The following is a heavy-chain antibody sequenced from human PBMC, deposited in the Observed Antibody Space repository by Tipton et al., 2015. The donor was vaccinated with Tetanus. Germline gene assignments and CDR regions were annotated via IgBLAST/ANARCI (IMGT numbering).Heavy chain of an antibody. CDR1: GYTFTSYD. V-gene: IGHV1-8*01. CDR2: MNPSIGNT. CDR3: ARGDGMTGTTPY. J-gene: IGHJ4*02. D-gene: IGHD1-7*01. Sequence: AEVKKPGASVKVSCKASGYTFTSYDIHWVRQATGQGLEWMGWMNPSIGNTDYAQKFQGRVTMTRNTSISTAYMELSSLRSEDTAVYYCARGDGMTGTTPYWGQGTLVTVSS.